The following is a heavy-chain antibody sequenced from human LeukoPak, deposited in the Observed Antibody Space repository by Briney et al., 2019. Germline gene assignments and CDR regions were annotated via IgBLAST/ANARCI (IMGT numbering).Heavy chain of an antibody. D-gene: IGHD3-10*01. J-gene: IGHJ6*03. V-gene: IGHV1-69*05. Sequence: SVTVSCKATGGTIINYVITWVRQAPGQGLEWMGGIMPLLNTPNYAEHLKGRVTITTDESTSTAYMQLSSLRSEDTAVYYCARVDRNHFYMDVWGKGTTVTVSS. CDR1: GGTIINYV. CDR3: ARVDRNHFYMDV. CDR2: IMPLLNTP.